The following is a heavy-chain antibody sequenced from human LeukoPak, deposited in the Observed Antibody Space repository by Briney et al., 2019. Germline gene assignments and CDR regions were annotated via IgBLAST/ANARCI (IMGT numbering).Heavy chain of an antibody. V-gene: IGHV3-20*04. CDR2: INWNGGST. Sequence: GGSLRLSCAASGFTFDDYGMSWVRQAPGKGLEWVSGINWNGGSTGYADSVKGRFTISRDNAKNSLYLQMNSLRAEDTAVYYCARIHFTYYYDSSGYPSNWFDPWGQGTLVTVSS. J-gene: IGHJ5*02. D-gene: IGHD3-22*01. CDR1: GFTFDDYG. CDR3: ARIHFTYYYDSSGYPSNWFDP.